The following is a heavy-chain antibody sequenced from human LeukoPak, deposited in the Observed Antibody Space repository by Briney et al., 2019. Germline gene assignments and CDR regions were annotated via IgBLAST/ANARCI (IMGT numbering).Heavy chain of an antibody. Sequence: GGSLRLSCAASGFTFSPYAMNWIRQVPRKGLEWFAYISTGSSRTSYADSVKGRFTISRDDAKNSLYLQMNSLRDEDTAVYYCARDADGHFDYWGQGTLVTVSS. V-gene: IGHV3-48*02. J-gene: IGHJ4*02. CDR1: GFTFSPYA. CDR3: ARDADGHFDY. CDR2: ISTGSSRT.